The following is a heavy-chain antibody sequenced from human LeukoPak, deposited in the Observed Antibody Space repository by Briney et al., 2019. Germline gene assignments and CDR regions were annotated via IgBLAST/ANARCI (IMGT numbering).Heavy chain of an antibody. CDR1: GFTFSSYA. Sequence: GGSLRLSCAASGFTFSSYAMSWVRQAPGKGLEWVSTVSGNGGITYYADSMKGRFTISRDNSKNTLFLQMNSLRGEDTAVYYCAKGGSMIVVLYYFDYWGQGTLVTVSS. J-gene: IGHJ4*02. D-gene: IGHD3-22*01. V-gene: IGHV3-23*01. CDR3: AKGGSMIVVLYYFDY. CDR2: VSGNGGIT.